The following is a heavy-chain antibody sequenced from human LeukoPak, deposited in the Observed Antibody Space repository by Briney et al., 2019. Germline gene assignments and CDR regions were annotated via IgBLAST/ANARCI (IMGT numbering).Heavy chain of an antibody. CDR1: GFIFSDYW. J-gene: IGHJ5*02. Sequence: GGSLRLSCAASGFIFSDYWMSWVRQAPGKGLEWVANINQDGSEKHYVDSVKGRFSTTRDSAKNSLYLQMNSLRAEDTAVYYCARDTFKWGTSKWFDPWGQGTLVTVSS. CDR2: INQDGSEK. V-gene: IGHV3-7*01. D-gene: IGHD2-8*01. CDR3: ARDTFKWGTSKWFDP.